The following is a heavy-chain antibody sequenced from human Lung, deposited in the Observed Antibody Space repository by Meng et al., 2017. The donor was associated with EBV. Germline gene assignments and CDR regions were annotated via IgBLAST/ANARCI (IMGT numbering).Heavy chain of an antibody. CDR3: THRPMTSAYYYFDY. V-gene: IGHV2-5*02. CDR2: IYWDDDK. D-gene: IGHD3-22*01. CDR1: GFSLSISGVG. J-gene: IGHJ4*02. Sequence: TLKESVLPPVKPTQTLTLTCTFSGFSLSISGVGVGWIRQPPGKALKWLALIYWDDDKRYSPSLKSRLTIPKDTSKNQVVLTMTNMDPVDTATYYCTHRPMTSAYYYFDYWGQGTLVTVSS.